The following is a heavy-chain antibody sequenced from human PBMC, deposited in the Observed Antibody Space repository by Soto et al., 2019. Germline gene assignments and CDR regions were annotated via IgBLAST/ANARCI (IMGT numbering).Heavy chain of an antibody. CDR2: IYYSGST. V-gene: IGHV4-39*01. CDR3: ASTPYYDFWGGYYTGGGGRGGMDV. D-gene: IGHD3-3*01. J-gene: IGHJ6*02. CDR1: GGSISSSSYY. Sequence: QLQLQESGPGLVKPSDTLSLTCTVSGGSISSSSYYWGWIRQPPGKGLEWIGSIYYSGSTYYNPSLKSRVTIPVVTYKDKFSLEVCSVTGADTAGYYCASTPYYDFWGGYYTGGGGRGGMDVWGQGTTVTVSS.